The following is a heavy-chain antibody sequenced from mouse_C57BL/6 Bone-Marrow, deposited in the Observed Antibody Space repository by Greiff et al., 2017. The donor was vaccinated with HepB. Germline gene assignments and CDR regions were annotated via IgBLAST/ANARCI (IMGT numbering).Heavy chain of an antibody. J-gene: IGHJ2*01. CDR3: ARVGQGYFDY. Sequence: VQLQQSGPGLVQPSQSLSITCTVSGFSLTSYGVHWVRQSPGKGLEWLGVIWSGGSTDYNAAFISRLSISKDNSKSQVFFKMNSLQADDTAIYYCARVGQGYFDYWGQGTTLTVSS. CDR2: IWSGGST. CDR1: GFSLTSYG. D-gene: IGHD3-3*01. V-gene: IGHV2-2*01.